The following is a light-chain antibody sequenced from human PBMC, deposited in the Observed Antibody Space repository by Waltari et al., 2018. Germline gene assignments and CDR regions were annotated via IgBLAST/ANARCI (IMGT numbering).Light chain of an antibody. Sequence: DIQMTQSPSTLSAFVGDRVTITCRASQSISTWLAWYQQKPGKAPKLLIYKASTLDSGVPSRFSGSGSGTEFTLTISSLHPDDFGTYYCQQYDGNSRTFGQGTRVEIK. CDR1: QSISTW. V-gene: IGKV1-5*03. CDR3: QQYDGNSRT. J-gene: IGKJ1*01. CDR2: KAS.